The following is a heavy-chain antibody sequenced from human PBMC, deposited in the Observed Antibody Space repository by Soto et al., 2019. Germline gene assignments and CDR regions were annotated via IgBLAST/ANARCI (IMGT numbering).Heavy chain of an antibody. D-gene: IGHD4-4*01. V-gene: IGHV3-30*03. CDR3: ARGKYSSPRGGLDV. CDR1: GFTFSTYG. Sequence: PGGSLRLSCAASGFTFSTYGIHWVRQAPGKGLEWVAVISYDGSNKYYADSVKGRFTISRDKSIQTAYLQWGSLKASDSALYYCARGKYSSPRGGLDVWGQGTPVTVSS. CDR2: ISYDGSNK. J-gene: IGHJ6*02.